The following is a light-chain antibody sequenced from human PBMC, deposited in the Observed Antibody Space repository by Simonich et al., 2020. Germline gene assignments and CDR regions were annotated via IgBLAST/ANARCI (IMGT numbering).Light chain of an antibody. CDR2: KDS. V-gene: IGLV3-27*01. J-gene: IGLJ3*02. CDR3: YSAADNNWV. Sequence: SYELTQPSSVSVSPGQTARITCSGDVLAKKDARRFQQKPGQAPVLVIYKDSERPSGIPERCSGSSSGTTVTLTISGAQVEDEADYYCYSAADNNWVFGGGTKLTVL. CDR1: VLAKKD.